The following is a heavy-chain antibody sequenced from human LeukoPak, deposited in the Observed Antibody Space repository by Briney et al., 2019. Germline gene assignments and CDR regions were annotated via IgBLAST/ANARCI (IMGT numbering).Heavy chain of an antibody. J-gene: IGHJ4*02. CDR2: INWNGGST. V-gene: IGHV3-20*04. D-gene: IGHD3-10*01. Sequence: GWSLRLSCAASGFTFDDYGMGWVHQAPGKGLEWVSGINWNGGSTGYADSVKGRFTISRDNAKNSLYLQMNSLRAEDTALYYCARDLWFGELSPGGYWGQGTLVTVSS. CDR1: GFTFDDYG. CDR3: ARDLWFGELSPGGY.